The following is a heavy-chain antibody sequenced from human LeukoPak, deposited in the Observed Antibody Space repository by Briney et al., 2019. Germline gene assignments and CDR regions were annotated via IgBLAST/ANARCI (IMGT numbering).Heavy chain of an antibody. D-gene: IGHD6-13*01. V-gene: IGHV3-21*01. Sequence: GGSLRLSCAASGFTFSSYNMNWVRQAPGKGLEWVSSISSSSTYIYYADSVKGRFTISRDNAKNSLYLQMNSLRAEDTAVYYCARDVREQLPPRWSYYYYMDVWGKGTTVTISS. CDR2: ISSSSTYI. J-gene: IGHJ6*03. CDR1: GFTFSSYN. CDR3: ARDVREQLPPRWSYYYYMDV.